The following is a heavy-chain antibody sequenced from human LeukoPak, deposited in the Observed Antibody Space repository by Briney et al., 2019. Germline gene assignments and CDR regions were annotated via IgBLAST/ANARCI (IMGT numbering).Heavy chain of an antibody. Sequence: PGGSLRLSCAASGFTFSNAWMSWVRQAPGKGLEWVGRIKSKTDGWTTDYAAPVKGRFTISRDDSKNTLYLQMNSLKTEDTAVYYCIVLHWGFIVGATNFDYWGQGTLVTVSS. CDR2: IKSKTDGWTT. CDR1: GFTFSNAW. J-gene: IGHJ4*02. V-gene: IGHV3-15*01. D-gene: IGHD1-26*01. CDR3: IVLHWGFIVGATNFDY.